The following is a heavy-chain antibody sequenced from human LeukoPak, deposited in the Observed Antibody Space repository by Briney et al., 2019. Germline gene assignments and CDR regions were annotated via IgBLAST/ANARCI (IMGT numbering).Heavy chain of an antibody. J-gene: IGHJ5*02. V-gene: IGHV1-18*01. CDR3: ARVEGCYCSGGSCWFDP. CDR2: ISAYNGNT. D-gene: IGHD2-15*01. CDR1: GYSFTSYG. Sequence: ASVKVSFTASGYSFTSYGISWERQAPGQGLEWMGWISAYNGNTNYAQKIQGRVTMTTDTSTSTAYIELRGLRSDDTAVYCCARVEGCYCSGGSCWFDPWGQGTLVTVSS.